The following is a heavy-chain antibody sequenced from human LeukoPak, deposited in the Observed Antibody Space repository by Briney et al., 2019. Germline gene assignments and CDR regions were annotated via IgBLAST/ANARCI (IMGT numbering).Heavy chain of an antibody. CDR2: MNPNNSDI. Sequence: ASVKVSCKASGYTFTSYHINWVRQATGQGLEWVGWMNPNNSDIGYAQKFQGRVTMTEDTSTDTAYMELSSLRSEDTAVYYCATYDFWRGDAFDIWGQGTMVTVSS. D-gene: IGHD3-3*01. CDR3: ATYDFWRGDAFDI. V-gene: IGHV1-8*01. CDR1: GYTFTSYH. J-gene: IGHJ3*02.